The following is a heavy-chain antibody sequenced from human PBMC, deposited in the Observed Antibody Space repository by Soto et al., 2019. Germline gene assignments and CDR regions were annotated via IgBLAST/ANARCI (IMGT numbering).Heavy chain of an antibody. CDR2: IKSKTDGGTT. D-gene: IGHD2-15*01. J-gene: IGHJ3*02. V-gene: IGHV3-15*01. CDR3: IWCDRFI. CDR1: GFTFANAW. Sequence: EVQLVESGGGVVKPGWSLRLSCSTSGFTFANAWMNWVRQAPVKGLEWIARIKSKTDGGTTDYIAPVEGRFTVSIDDSKNTLFLQMSSLSPGDTCEYYCIWCDRFIWGRGTKVIVSS.